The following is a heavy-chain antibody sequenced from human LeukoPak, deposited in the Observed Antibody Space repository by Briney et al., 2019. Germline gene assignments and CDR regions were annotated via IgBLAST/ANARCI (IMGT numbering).Heavy chain of an antibody. V-gene: IGHV1-46*01. CDR2: INPSGGST. J-gene: IGHJ3*02. Sequence: ASVKVSCKASGYTFISYYMNWVRQAPGQGLVWMGIINPSGGSTRYAQKFQGRVIMTRDTSTSTVYMELSSLRSDDTAVYYCARDLGWGGYCSGGSCRMLGGDAFDIWGQGAMVTVSS. CDR3: ARDLGWGGYCSGGSCRMLGGDAFDI. D-gene: IGHD2-15*01. CDR1: GYTFISYY.